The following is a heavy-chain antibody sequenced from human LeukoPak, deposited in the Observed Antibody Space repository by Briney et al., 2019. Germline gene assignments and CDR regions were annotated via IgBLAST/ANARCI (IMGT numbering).Heavy chain of an antibody. CDR3: ARGQGAYGGNWFDP. CDR1: GFTVSSNY. Sequence: GGPLRLSCAASGFTVSSNYMSWVRQAPGKGLEWVSVIYSGGSTYYADSVKGRFTISRDNSKNTLYLQMNSLRAEDTAVYYCARGQGAYGGNWFDPWGQGTLVTVSS. V-gene: IGHV3-53*01. D-gene: IGHD5-12*01. J-gene: IGHJ5*02. CDR2: IYSGGST.